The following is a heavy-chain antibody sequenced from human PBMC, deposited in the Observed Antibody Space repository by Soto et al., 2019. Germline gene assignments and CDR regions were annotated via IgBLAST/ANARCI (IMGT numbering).Heavy chain of an antibody. V-gene: IGHV4-31*03. CDR1: GGSISSGGYY. CDR2: IYSSGST. J-gene: IGHJ4*02. CDR3: ARSFRVAAAGPFDY. Sequence: PSEILSLTCTVSGGSISSGGYYWSWIRQHPGKGLEWIGYIYSSGSTYYNPSLKSRVTISVDTSKNQFSLKLSSVTAADTAVHYCARSFRVAAAGPFDYWGQGTLVTVSS. D-gene: IGHD6-13*01.